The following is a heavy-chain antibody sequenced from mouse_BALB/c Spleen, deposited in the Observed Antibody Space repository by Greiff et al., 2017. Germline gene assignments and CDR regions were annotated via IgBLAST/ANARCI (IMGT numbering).Heavy chain of an antibody. Sequence: EVMLVESGGGLVQPGGSLKLSCAASGFTFSSYTMPWVRQTPEKRLEWVAYISNGGGSTYYPDTVKGRFTISRDNAKNTLYLQMSSLKSEDTAMYYCARHGATATYYYAMDYWGQGTSVTVSS. CDR2: ISNGGGST. D-gene: IGHD1-2*01. V-gene: IGHV5-12-2*01. J-gene: IGHJ4*01. CDR1: GFTFSSYT. CDR3: ARHGATATYYYAMDY.